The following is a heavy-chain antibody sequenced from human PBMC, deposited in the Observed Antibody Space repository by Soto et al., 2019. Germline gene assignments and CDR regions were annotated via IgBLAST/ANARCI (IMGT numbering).Heavy chain of an antibody. CDR2: IWYDGSNE. CDR1: GFIFSDFA. J-gene: IGHJ4*02. V-gene: IGHV3-33*01. D-gene: IGHD6-6*01. Sequence: GGSLRLSCAASGFIFSDFAMHWVRQAPGKGLEWVAEIWYDGSNEYYSDSVKGRFTISRDNSKNTLYLQLNSLRAEDTAVYYCARVPEAGRPLFDYWGQGALVTVSS. CDR3: ARVPEAGRPLFDY.